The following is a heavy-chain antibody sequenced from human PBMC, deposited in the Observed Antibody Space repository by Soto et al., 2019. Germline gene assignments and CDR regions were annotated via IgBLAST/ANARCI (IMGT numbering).Heavy chain of an antibody. J-gene: IGHJ4*02. Sequence: PGGSLRLSCAASGFTFSSYWMHWVRQAPGKGLVWVSRINSGGSTTNYADSVKGRFTISRDNAKNTLYLQMNSLRAEDTAVYYCARIYCSSTSCSALDDFWGQGSLVIVSS. V-gene: IGHV3-74*01. CDR2: INSGGSTT. CDR1: GFTFSSYW. CDR3: ARIYCSSTSCSALDDF. D-gene: IGHD2-2*01.